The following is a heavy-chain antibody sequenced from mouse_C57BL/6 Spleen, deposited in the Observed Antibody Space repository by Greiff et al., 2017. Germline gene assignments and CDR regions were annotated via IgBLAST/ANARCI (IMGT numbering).Heavy chain of an antibody. CDR1: GFTFSSYA. V-gene: IGHV5-4*01. J-gene: IGHJ2*01. CDR2: ISDGGSYT. D-gene: IGHD2-1*01. CDR3: ARDYYGNLYFDY. Sequence: EVKLVESGGGLVKPGGSLKLSCAASGFTFSSYAMSWVRQTPEKRLEWVATISDGGSYTYYPDNVKGRFTISRDNAKNNLYLQMSHLKSEDTAMYYCARDYYGNLYFDYWGQGTTLTVSS.